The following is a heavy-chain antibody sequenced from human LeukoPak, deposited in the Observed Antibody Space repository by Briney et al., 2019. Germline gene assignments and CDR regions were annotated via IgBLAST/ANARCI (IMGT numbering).Heavy chain of an antibody. D-gene: IGHD5-12*01. J-gene: IGHJ4*02. CDR3: ARVGGYEPFDY. CDR1: GGTFSSYA. Sequence: GASVKVSCKASGGTFSSYAISWVRQAPGQGLEWMGGIIPIFGTANYAQKFQGRVTITADESASTAYMELSSLRSEDTAVYYCARVGGYEPFDYWGQGTLVTVSS. CDR2: IIPIFGTA. V-gene: IGHV1-69*13.